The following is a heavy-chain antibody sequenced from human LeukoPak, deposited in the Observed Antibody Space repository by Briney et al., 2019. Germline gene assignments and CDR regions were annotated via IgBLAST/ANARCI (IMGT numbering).Heavy chain of an antibody. V-gene: IGHV1-69*01. J-gene: IGHJ4*02. Sequence: SVKVSCKASGGTFSSYAISWVRQAPGQGLEWMGGIIPIFGTANYAQKFQGRVTITADESTSTAYMELSSLRSEDTAVYYCATAPSSTRLTPFDYWGQGTLVTVSS. CDR1: GGTFSSYA. CDR3: ATAPSSTRLTPFDY. CDR2: IIPIFGTA. D-gene: IGHD2-2*01.